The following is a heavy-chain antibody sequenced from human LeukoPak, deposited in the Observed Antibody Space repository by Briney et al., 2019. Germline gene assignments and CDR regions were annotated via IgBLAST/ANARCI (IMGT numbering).Heavy chain of an antibody. V-gene: IGHV3-21*04. D-gene: IGHD6-19*01. CDR2: ISSSSSYI. J-gene: IGHJ5*02. CDR1: GFTFSSYS. CDR3: AKGKAVAGLAWLDP. Sequence: GGSLRLSCAASGFTFSSYSMNWVRQAPGKGLEWVSSISSSSSYIYYADSVKGRFTISRDNAKNSLYLQMNSLRAEDTAVYYCAKGKAVAGLAWLDPWGQGTLVTVSS.